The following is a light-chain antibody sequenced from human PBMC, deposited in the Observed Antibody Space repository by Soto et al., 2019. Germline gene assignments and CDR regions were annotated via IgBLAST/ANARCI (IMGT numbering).Light chain of an antibody. CDR1: QSVSSSY. CDR2: GAS. J-gene: IGKJ5*01. CDR3: QQYGSSPPIT. Sequence: EIVLTQSPDTLSSSPGERATLSCRASQSVSSSYLAWYQQKPGQAPRLLIYGASNRASGIPDRFSGSGSGTGFTLTISRLEPEDFAVYYCQQYGSSPPITFGQGTRLEIK. V-gene: IGKV3-20*01.